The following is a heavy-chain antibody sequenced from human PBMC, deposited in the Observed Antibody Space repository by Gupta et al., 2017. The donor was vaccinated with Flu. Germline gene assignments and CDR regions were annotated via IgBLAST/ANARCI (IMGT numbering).Heavy chain of an antibody. V-gene: IGHV4-59*08. CDR1: GGSISSYY. CDR2: IYYSGST. Sequence: QVQLQESGPGLVKPSETLSLTCTVSGGSISSYYWSWIRQPPGKGLEWIGYIYYSGSTNYNPSLKSRVTISVDTSKNQFSLKLSSVTAADTAVYYCARQEGQLWSFDYWGQGTLVTVSS. CDR3: ARQEGQLWSFDY. D-gene: IGHD5-18*01. J-gene: IGHJ4*02.